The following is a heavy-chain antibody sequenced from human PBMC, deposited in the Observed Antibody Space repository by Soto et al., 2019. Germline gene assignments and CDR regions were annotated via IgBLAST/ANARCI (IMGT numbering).Heavy chain of an antibody. Sequence: PRGTLKLSCEASGYSFSNYSMTWVRQSPGKGLEWVSTVAYNGDTYSPDSVKGRFTISRDNSRNTLTLQMTSLRAEDTAVYFCGKGSGTIVRGETRTFDYWGQGTLVTVSS. V-gene: IGHV3-23*01. CDR2: VAYNGDT. J-gene: IGHJ4*02. CDR1: GYSFSNYS. CDR3: GKGSGTIVRGETRTFDY. D-gene: IGHD2-15*01.